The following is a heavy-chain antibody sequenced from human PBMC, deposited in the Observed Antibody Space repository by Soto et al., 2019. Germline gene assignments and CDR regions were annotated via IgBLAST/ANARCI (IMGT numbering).Heavy chain of an antibody. CDR3: ARSSHKESWFDP. J-gene: IGHJ5*02. Sequence: QVQLQESGPGLVKPSETLSLSCTVSNGSISNFYWNWIRHPAGKDLEWIGRIYSSGSTNYNPSLRSRVTMSVDTSKNQFSLKLNSVTAADTAVYYCARSSHKESWFDPWGQGTLVTVSS. CDR2: IYSSGST. D-gene: IGHD6-13*01. V-gene: IGHV4-4*07. CDR1: NGSISNFY.